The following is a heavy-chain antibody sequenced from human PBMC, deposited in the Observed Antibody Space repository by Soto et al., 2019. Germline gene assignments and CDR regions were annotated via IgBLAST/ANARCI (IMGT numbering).Heavy chain of an antibody. V-gene: IGHV3-33*01. CDR2: IWYDGSNK. J-gene: IGHJ4*02. CDR3: ARRGYSGYGKPRSYYFDY. CDR1: GFTFSSYG. D-gene: IGHD5-12*01. Sequence: GGSLRLSCAASGFTFSSYGMHWVRQAPGKGLEWVAVIWYDGSNKYYADSVKGRFTISRDNSKNTLYLQMNSLRAEDTAVYYCARRGYSGYGKPRSYYFDYWGQGTLVTVSS.